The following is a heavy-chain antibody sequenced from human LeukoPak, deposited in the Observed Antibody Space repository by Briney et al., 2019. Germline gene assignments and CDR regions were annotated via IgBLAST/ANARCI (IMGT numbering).Heavy chain of an antibody. J-gene: IGHJ5*02. D-gene: IGHD3-3*01. CDR2: IRYDGSNK. V-gene: IGHV3-30*02. CDR1: GFTFSSYG. CDR3: AKGLLRFLEWSGFDP. Sequence: PGGSLRLSCAAAGFTFSSYGMHWVRQAPGKGLEWVAFIRYDGSNKYYADSVKGRFTISRDNPKNTLYLQMNSLRAEDTAVYYCAKGLLRFLEWSGFDPWGQGTLVTVSS.